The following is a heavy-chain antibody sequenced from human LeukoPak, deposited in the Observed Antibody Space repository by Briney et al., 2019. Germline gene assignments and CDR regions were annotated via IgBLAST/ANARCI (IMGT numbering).Heavy chain of an antibody. CDR3: ARGKEPVAGSLSHFDY. CDR1: GGSFSGYY. CDR2: ISSRSSYI. J-gene: IGHJ4*02. Sequence: LSLTCAVYGGSFSGYYWSWIRQPPGKGLEWVSSISSRSSYIDYADSLKGRFTISRDNAKNSLYLQMNSLRAEDTAVYYCARGKEPVAGSLSHFDYWGQGTLVTVSS. D-gene: IGHD6-19*01. V-gene: IGHV3-11*06.